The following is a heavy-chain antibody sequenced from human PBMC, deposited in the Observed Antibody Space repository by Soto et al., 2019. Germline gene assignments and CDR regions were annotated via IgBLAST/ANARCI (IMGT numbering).Heavy chain of an antibody. CDR2: IYYSGNT. Sequence: PSETLSLTCTVSGGSTSSDNYWSWIRQPPGKGLEWIGHIYYSGNTDYDPSLKSRLAISIDTSKNQFSLKLSSVTAADTAVYFCAREGGESSDGLYYFDSWGQGSLVTVSS. D-gene: IGHD3-16*01. J-gene: IGHJ4*02. CDR3: AREGGESSDGLYYFDS. CDR1: GGSTSSDNY. V-gene: IGHV4-30-4*01.